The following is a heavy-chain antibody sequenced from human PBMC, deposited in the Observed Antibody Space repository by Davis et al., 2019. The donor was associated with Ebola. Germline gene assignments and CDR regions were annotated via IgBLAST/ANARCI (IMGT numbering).Heavy chain of an antibody. D-gene: IGHD3-10*01. J-gene: IGHJ4*02. CDR1: GGSISSTSYY. CDR3: SERGSSV. Sequence: PSETLSLTCTVSGGSISSTSYYWGWIRQPPGKGLEWIGTIKYSGTTYHNPSLKSPVTMSVDTSKNQFSLKLTSVTATDTAMYYCSERGSSVWGQGTLVTVSS. V-gene: IGHV4-39*07. CDR2: IKYSGTT.